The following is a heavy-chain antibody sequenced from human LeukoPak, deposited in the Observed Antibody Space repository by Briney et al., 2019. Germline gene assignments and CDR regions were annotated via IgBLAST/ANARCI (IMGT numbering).Heavy chain of an antibody. J-gene: IGHJ4*02. CDR1: GFTFSSYA. D-gene: IGHD3-10*01. CDR3: AKDYAEDTMVRGVMGGY. CDR2: ISYDGSDK. V-gene: IGHV3-30*18. Sequence: PGGSLRLSCAASGFTFSSYAMHWVRQAPGKGLEWVAIISYDGSDKYYADSVKGRFTISRDNSKNTLYLQMNSLRAEDTAVYYCAKDYAEDTMVRGVMGGYWGQATLVTVSS.